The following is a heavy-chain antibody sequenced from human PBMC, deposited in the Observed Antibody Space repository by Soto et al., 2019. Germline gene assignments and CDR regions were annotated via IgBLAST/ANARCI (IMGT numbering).Heavy chain of an antibody. CDR2: IDWDDDK. CDR3: ARIRTPSYDILTCYVPFYYMDV. CDR1: GFSLSTSGMC. D-gene: IGHD3-9*01. V-gene: IGHV2-70*11. Sequence: SGPTLVNPTQTLTLTCTFSGFSLSTSGMCVSWIRQPPGKALEWLARIDWDDDKYYSTSLKTRLTISKDTSKNQVVLTMTNMDPVDTATYYCARIRTPSYDILTCYVPFYYMDVWGNGTTVTVSS. J-gene: IGHJ6*03.